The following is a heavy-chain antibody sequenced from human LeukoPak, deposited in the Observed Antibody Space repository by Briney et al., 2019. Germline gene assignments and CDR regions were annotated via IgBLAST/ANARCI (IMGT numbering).Heavy chain of an antibody. CDR1: GYTFTSYG. D-gene: IGHD3-10*01. CDR3: ARVYVPTDGSGSWGPETNWFDP. J-gene: IGHJ5*02. V-gene: IGHV1-2*02. CDR2: INPNSGGT. Sequence: GASVKVSCKASGYTFTSYGISWVRQAPGQGLEWMGWINPNSGGTNYAQKFQGRVTMTRDTSISTAYMELSRLRSDDTAVYYCARVYVPTDGSGSWGPETNWFDPWGQGTLVTVSS.